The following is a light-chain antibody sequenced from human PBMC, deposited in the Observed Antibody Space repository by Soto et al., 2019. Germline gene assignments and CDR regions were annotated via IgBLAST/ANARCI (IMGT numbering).Light chain of an antibody. Sequence: EIVMTQSPASLSVSPGDGATLSCRASQSVASNVAWYQQKPGQGPRLLIHGASSRATGIPDRFSGSGSGTDFTLTISRLEPEDFAVYYCQQSLGSFGQGTRLEIK. J-gene: IGKJ5*01. CDR2: GAS. CDR3: QQSLGS. CDR1: QSVASN. V-gene: IGKV3-20*01.